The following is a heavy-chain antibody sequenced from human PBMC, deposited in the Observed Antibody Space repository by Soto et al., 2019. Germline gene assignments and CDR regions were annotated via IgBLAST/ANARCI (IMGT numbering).Heavy chain of an antibody. D-gene: IGHD2-21*02. CDR2: INTRSSTITAT. J-gene: IGHJ4*02. CDR1: GFTFSNFR. V-gene: IGHV3-48*01. CDR3: ARQVYSVVTPLDD. Sequence: EVQLVESGGGLVQPGGSLRLSCAASGFTFSNFRMNWVRQAPGKGLEWVSHINTRSSTITATYYADSVRGRFTISRDAAKNSLYLEMNSLRGEDTAVYYCARQVYSVVTPLDDWGRGTLVTVSS.